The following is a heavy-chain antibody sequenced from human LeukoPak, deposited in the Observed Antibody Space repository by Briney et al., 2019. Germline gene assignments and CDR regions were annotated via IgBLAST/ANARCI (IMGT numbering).Heavy chain of an antibody. CDR1: GFTFSSYW. V-gene: IGHV3-74*01. CDR3: TRDLMDYDVSTGLHHYYMDV. J-gene: IGHJ6*02. Sequence: GGSLRLSCVASGFTFSSYWMHWVRQDPRKGLVWVSRINGDGGNINYADSVRGRFTISRDNAKNTLFLQMNTLRVEDTAVYYCTRDLMDYDVSTGLHHYYMDVWGQGTTVTVSS. CDR2: INGDGGNI. D-gene: IGHD3-9*01.